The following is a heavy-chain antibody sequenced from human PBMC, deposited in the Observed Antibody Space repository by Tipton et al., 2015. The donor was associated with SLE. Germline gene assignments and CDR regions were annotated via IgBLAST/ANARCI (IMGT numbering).Heavy chain of an antibody. V-gene: IGHV4-39*07. CDR3: ARCVTAGWLQLTDAFDI. J-gene: IGHJ3*02. Sequence: TLSLTCTVSGGSISSSSYYWGWIRQPPGKGLEWIGSIYYSGSTYYNPSLKSRVTISVDTSKNQFSLKLSSVTAADTAVYYCARCVTAGWLQLTDAFDIWGQGTMVTVSS. CDR1: GGSISSSSYY. D-gene: IGHD5-24*01. CDR2: IYYSGST.